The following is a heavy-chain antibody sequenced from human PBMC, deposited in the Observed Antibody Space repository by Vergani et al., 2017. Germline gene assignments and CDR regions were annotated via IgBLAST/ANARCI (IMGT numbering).Heavy chain of an antibody. CDR3: ARRASSCWSRSLCDTFGC. Sequence: QGQLAQSGAEVKKPGSSVKVSCKASGGTFSSNSISWVRQAPGQGLEWMGGIIPIFGTANYAQEVQGRVTITADESTSTAYMELSSLRSEDTAVYYCARRASSCWSRSLCDTFGCCSRRTMVTVSS. V-gene: IGHV1-69*13. CDR1: GGTFSSNS. D-gene: IGHD2-15*01. J-gene: IGHJ3*01. CDR2: IIPIFGTA.